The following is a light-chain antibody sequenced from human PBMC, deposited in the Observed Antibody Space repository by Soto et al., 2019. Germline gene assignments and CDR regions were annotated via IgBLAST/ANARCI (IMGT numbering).Light chain of an antibody. CDR2: GAS. J-gene: IGKJ2*01. V-gene: IGKV3-20*01. Sequence: IVLTQSPGTLSLSPGERATLSCRASQSVSSTYIAWYQQNPGQAPRLLIYGASSRATGIPDRFSGSGSWTDFTPTISRLVPEDFVVYFCQQYGKSPPFTFGQGTKVEIK. CDR3: QQYGKSPPFT. CDR1: QSVSSTY.